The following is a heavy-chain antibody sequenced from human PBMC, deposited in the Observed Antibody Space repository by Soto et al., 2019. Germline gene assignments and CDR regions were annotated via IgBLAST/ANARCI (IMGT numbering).Heavy chain of an antibody. CDR2: IYHSGST. V-gene: IGHV4-4*02. Sequence: SETLSLTCAVSGGSISSSNWWSWVRPPPGKGLEWIGEIYHSGSTNYNPSLKSRVTISXXXXXXQXSXKXXSVTAXDTAVYYCARDRTWELVWHDYWGQGTLFTVS. CDR3: ARDRTWELVWHDY. J-gene: IGHJ4*02. D-gene: IGHD1-26*01. CDR1: GGSISSSNW.